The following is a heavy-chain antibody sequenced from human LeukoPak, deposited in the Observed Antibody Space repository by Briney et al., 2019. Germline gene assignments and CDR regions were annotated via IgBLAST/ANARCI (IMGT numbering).Heavy chain of an antibody. V-gene: IGHV4-34*01. J-gene: IGHJ6*02. CDR1: GGSFSGYY. Sequence: SETLSLTCAVYGGSFSGYYWSWIRQPPGKGLEWIGEINHSGSTNYNPSLKSRVTISVDTSKNQFSLKLSSVTAADTAVYYCASRSTNYYYGMDVWGQGTTVTVSS. CDR3: ASRSTNYYYGMDV. CDR2: INHSGST.